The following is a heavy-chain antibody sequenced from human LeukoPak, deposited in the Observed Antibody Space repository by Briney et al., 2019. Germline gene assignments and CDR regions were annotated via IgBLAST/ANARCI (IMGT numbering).Heavy chain of an antibody. D-gene: IGHD3-10*01. CDR3: ARELKWIRVSKDAFGI. V-gene: IGHV3-21*01. J-gene: IGHJ3*02. CDR2: ISSSSSYI. Sequence: GGSLRLSCAASGFTFSSYSMNWVRQAPGKGLEWVSSISSSSSYIYYADSVKGRFTISRDNAKNSLYLQMNSLRAEDTAVYYCARELKWIRVSKDAFGIWGQGTMVTVSS. CDR1: GFTFSSYS.